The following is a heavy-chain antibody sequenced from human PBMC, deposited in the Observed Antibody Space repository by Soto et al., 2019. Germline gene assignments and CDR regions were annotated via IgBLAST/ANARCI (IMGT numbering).Heavy chain of an antibody. V-gene: IGHV3-74*01. J-gene: IGHJ4*02. CDR2: INSDGSST. CDR1: GFTFSSYW. D-gene: IGHD2-2*01. CDR3: ACEYCSSTSCDDY. Sequence: GGSLRLSCAASGFTFSSYWMHWVRQAPGKGLVWVSRINSDGSSTSYADSVKGRFTISRANAKNTLYLQKNSLRAEGTSVYYCACEYCSSTSCDDYWGQGTLVTVSS.